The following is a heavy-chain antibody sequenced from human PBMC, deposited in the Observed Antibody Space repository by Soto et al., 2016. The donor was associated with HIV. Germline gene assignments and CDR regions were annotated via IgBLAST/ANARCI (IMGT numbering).Heavy chain of an antibody. CDR2: LSGDGGAT. Sequence: DVQLVESGGTLVQPGGSLRLSCAASGFTFSTFWMHWVRQAPGKGPMWVSRLSGDGGATSYADSVEGRFTISRDNAKNTLYLHMDSLRVEDTAVYYCVRGKYSTSWTLEFWGQGTLVTVSS. D-gene: IGHD2-8*01. CDR1: GFTFSTFW. J-gene: IGHJ4*02. CDR3: VRGKYSTSWTLEF. V-gene: IGHV3-74*01.